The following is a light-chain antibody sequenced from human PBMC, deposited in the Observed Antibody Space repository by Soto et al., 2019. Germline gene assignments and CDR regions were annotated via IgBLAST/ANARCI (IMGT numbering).Light chain of an antibody. V-gene: IGKV3-20*01. J-gene: IGKJ2*01. CDR2: GAS. CDR3: QQYGSSPYT. CDR1: QSVSSSY. Sequence: EIVLTQSPGTLSLSPGERVTLSCRASQSVSSSYLAWYQQKPGLAPRLLIFGASSRATGIADRFSGSGSGTDLTLTISRQEPEDFAVYYCQQYGSSPYTFGQGTKLEIK.